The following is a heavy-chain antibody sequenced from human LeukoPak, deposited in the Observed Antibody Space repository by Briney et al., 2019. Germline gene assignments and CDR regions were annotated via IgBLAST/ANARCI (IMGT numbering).Heavy chain of an antibody. CDR1: GGSFSGYY. V-gene: IGHV4-34*01. D-gene: IGHD3-10*01. Sequence: SETLSLTCAVYGGSFSGYYWSWIRQPPGKGLEWIGEINHGGSTNYNPSLKSRVTISVDTSKNQFSLKLSSVTAADTAVYYCARNRYYYGSGKDNWFDPWGQGTLVTVSS. CDR2: INHGGST. CDR3: ARNRYYYGSGKDNWFDP. J-gene: IGHJ5*02.